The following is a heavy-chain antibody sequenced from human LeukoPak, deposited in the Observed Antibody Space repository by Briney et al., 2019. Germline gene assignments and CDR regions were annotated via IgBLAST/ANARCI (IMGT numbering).Heavy chain of an antibody. D-gene: IGHD3-3*01. V-gene: IGHV1-69*02. J-gene: IGHJ4*02. CDR3: ARGRADFWSGYLYYFDY. Sequence: ASVKVSCKASGGTFSSYTISWVRQAPGQGLEWMGRIIPILGIANYAQKFQGRVTITADKSTSTAYMELSSLRSEDTAVYYCARGRADFWSGYLYYFDYWGQGTLVTVSS. CDR1: GGTFSSYT. CDR2: IIPILGIA.